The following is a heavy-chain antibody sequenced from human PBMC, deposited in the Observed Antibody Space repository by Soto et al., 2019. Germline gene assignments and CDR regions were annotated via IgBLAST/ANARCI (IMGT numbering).Heavy chain of an antibody. D-gene: IGHD3-9*01. V-gene: IGHV4-31*03. Sequence: SETRSLTCTVSGGSINSRGYYWTWIRQHPGKGLEWIGNIYYSGSIHFNPSLKSRLTMLVDTSENQFSLKLTAVTAADTAVYYCARQSESTGYFYGWFDPWGQGTLVTVSS. J-gene: IGHJ5*02. CDR1: GGSINSRGYY. CDR2: IYYSGSI. CDR3: ARQSESTGYFYGWFDP.